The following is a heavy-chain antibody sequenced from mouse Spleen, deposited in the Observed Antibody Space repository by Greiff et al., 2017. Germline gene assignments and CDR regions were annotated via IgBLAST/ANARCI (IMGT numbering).Heavy chain of an antibody. Sequence: VQRVESGPGLVAPSQSLSITCTVSGFSLTGYGVNWVRQPPGKGLEWLGMIWGDGSTDYNSALKSRLSISKDNSKSQVFLKMNSLQTDDTARYYCARGRGQLGLWFAYWGQGTLVTVSA. CDR2: IWGDGST. CDR1: GFSLTGYG. D-gene: IGHD3-1*01. J-gene: IGHJ3*01. V-gene: IGHV2-6-7*01. CDR3: ARGRGQLGLWFAY.